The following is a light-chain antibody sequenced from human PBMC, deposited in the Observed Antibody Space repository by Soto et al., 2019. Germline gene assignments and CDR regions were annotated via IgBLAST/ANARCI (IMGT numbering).Light chain of an antibody. CDR1: QSVSNN. J-gene: IGKJ3*01. CDR2: GAS. V-gene: IGKV3-15*01. Sequence: EIVMMQFLATLSVSPGEGATRSCRASQSVSNNLDWYQQKPGQAPRLLVYGASTRSTGIPARFSGSGSETEFTLTISSLQSEDFAVYYCQQYHDSPFTFGPGTKVDVK. CDR3: QQYHDSPFT.